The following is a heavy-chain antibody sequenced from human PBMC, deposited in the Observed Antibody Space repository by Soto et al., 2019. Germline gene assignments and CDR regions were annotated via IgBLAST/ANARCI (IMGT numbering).Heavy chain of an antibody. D-gene: IGHD2-15*01. V-gene: IGHV4-59*01. J-gene: IGHJ5*02. CDR2: IYCSGST. Sequence: SETLSLTCTVSGGSISSYYWSWIRQPPGKGLEWIGYIYCSGSTNYNPSLKSRVTISVDTSKNQFSLKLSSVTAADTAVYYCARSSSPSGSWFDPWGQGTLVTVSS. CDR3: ARSSSPSGSWFDP. CDR1: GGSISSYY.